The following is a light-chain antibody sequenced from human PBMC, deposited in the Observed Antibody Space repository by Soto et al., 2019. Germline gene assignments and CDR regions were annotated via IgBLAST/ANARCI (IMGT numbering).Light chain of an antibody. CDR1: QTISSH. V-gene: IGKV1-39*01. J-gene: IGKJ1*01. CDR3: QQSYSTPPWT. CDR2: AAS. Sequence: DIQMTQSPSSLSASVGDRVIITCRASQTISSHLNWYQQKPGKAPNLLVYAASSLQSGVPSRFTGSGSGTDFTLTISSLQPEDFATYFCQQSYSTPPWTFGQGTKVDIK.